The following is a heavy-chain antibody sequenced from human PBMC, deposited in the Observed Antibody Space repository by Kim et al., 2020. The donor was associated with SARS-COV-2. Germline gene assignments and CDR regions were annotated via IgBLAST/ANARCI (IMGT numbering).Heavy chain of an antibody. Sequence: SETLSLTCTVSGGSVSSGSYYWSWIRQPLGKGLEWIGYIYYSGSTNYNPSLKSRVTISVDTSKNQFSLKLSSVTAADTAVYYCAAQLAAAGTPFDYWGQGTLVTVSS. V-gene: IGHV4-61*01. CDR2: IYYSGST. CDR3: AAQLAAAGTPFDY. D-gene: IGHD6-13*01. J-gene: IGHJ4*02. CDR1: GGSVSSGSYY.